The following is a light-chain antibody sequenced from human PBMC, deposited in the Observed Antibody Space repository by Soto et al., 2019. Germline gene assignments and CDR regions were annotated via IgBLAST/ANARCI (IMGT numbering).Light chain of an antibody. J-gene: IGLJ2*01. CDR1: SSDVGGYNY. CDR3: SSYTTSSTSHVV. V-gene: IGLV2-14*01. CDR2: DVS. Sequence: QSALTQPASVSGSPGQSITISCTGTSSDVGGYNYVSWYQQHPGKAPKLMIYDVSNRPSGVSNRVSGSKSGNTASLTISGLQAADEADYYCSSYTTSSTSHVVFGGGTKLTVL.